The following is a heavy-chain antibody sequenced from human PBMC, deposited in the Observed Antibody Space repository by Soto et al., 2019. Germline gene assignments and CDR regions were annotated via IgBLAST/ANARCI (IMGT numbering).Heavy chain of an antibody. J-gene: IGHJ6*02. D-gene: IGHD2-2*01. V-gene: IGHV4-30-4*01. CDR1: GGSISSGDYY. CDR3: ASVLVPAARTYYYYYGMDV. Sequence: SETLSLTCTVSGGSISSGDYYWSWIRQPPGKGLEWIGYIYYSGSTYYNPSLKSRVTISVDTSKNQFSLKLSSVTAADTAVYYCASVLVPAARTYYYYYGMDVRAQRTSVPGSS. CDR2: IYYSGST.